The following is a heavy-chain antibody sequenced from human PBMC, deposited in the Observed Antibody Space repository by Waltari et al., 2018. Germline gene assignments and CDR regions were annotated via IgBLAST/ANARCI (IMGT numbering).Heavy chain of an antibody. V-gene: IGHV4-34*01. J-gene: IGHJ6*02. Sequence: SFSGYYWSWIRQPPGKGLEWIGEINHSGSTNYNPSLKSRVTISVDTSKNQFSLKLSSVTAADTAVYCCARGTMIVVVTHYYYGMDVWGQGTTVTVSS. CDR3: ARGTMIVVVTHYYYGMDV. CDR2: INHSGST. CDR1: SFSGYY. D-gene: IGHD3-22*01.